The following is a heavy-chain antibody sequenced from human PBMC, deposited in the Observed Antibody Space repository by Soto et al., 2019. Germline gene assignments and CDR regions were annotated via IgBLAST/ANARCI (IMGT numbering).Heavy chain of an antibody. J-gene: IGHJ6*02. Sequence: QVQLVESGGGVVQPGRSLRLSCAASGFTFSSYGMHWVRQAPGKGLEWVAVIWYDGSNKYYADSVKGRFTISRDNSKNTLYLQMNSLRAEDTAVYYCARGGVYDYRGYYYYYGMDVWGQGTTVTVSS. V-gene: IGHV3-33*01. CDR1: GFTFSSYG. CDR2: IWYDGSNK. CDR3: ARGGVYDYRGYYYYYGMDV. D-gene: IGHD4-4*01.